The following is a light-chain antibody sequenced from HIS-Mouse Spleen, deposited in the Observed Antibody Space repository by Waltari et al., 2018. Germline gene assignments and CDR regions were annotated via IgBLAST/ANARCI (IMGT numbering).Light chain of an antibody. CDR1: SRAVGGYNS. V-gene: IGLV2-8*01. CDR2: EVS. J-gene: IGLJ2*01. CDR3: SSYAGSNNFVV. Sequence: QSALTQPPSASGSPGQSVTISCPGTSRAVGGYNSVPWYQQPPGKSPKLMIYEVSKRPSGVPDRFSGSKSGNTASLTVSGLQAEDEADYYCSSYAGSNNFVVFGGGTKLTVL.